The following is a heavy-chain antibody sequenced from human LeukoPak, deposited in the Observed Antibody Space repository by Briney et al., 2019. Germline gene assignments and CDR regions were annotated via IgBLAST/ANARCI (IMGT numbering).Heavy chain of an antibody. V-gene: IGHV3-30-3*01. CDR2: MSSDGNAM. D-gene: IGHD3-22*01. Sequence: GRSLRLSCAASGFTFTAYLIHWVRQAPGKGLEWVAVMSSDGNAMFYADSVKGRFTISRGNSKNTLYLQINSLRAEDTAVYYCVRESEYYFDHSASFDYWGQGTLVTVSS. J-gene: IGHJ4*02. CDR3: VRESEYYFDHSASFDY. CDR1: GFTFTAYL.